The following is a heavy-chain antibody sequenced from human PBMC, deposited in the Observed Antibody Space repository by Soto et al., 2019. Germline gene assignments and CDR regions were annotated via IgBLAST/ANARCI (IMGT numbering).Heavy chain of an antibody. D-gene: IGHD3-16*01. V-gene: IGHV3-30*03. CDR3: ARAVGPFDY. CDR2: ISYDGSNK. J-gene: IGHJ4*02. Sequence: GGSLRLSCAASGFTFSSYGMHWVRQAPGKGLEWVAVISYDGSNKYYGDSVKGRFTISRDNSKSTLFLHMNSLRADDTAVYYCARAVGPFDYWGQGTLVTVSS. CDR1: GFTFSSYG.